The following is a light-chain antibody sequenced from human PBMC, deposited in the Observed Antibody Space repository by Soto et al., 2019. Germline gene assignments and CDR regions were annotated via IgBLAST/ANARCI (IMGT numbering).Light chain of an antibody. CDR1: QSVSSY. Sequence: EIVLTQSPATLSLSPGERATLSCRASQSVSSYLAWYQQKPGQAPRLLIYDASNRATGIPARFSGSGSGTAFTLTNSSLEPEDFAGYYCQQRSNWPPLTFGGGTKVEIK. V-gene: IGKV3-11*01. J-gene: IGKJ4*01. CDR3: QQRSNWPPLT. CDR2: DAS.